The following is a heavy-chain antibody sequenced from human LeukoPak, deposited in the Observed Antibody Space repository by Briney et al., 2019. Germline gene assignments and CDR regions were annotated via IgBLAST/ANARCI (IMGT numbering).Heavy chain of an antibody. CDR3: ARHGTLGTFDWFYP. CDR2: IYPGDSDT. J-gene: IGHJ5*02. V-gene: IGHV5-51*01. Sequence: RKSLKISCKGSGFTFSNYWIGWVRQMPGKGLEWMGIIYPGDSDTRYIPSLPGQVTISADKSSNPAFLQWSSLKASETSRYYCARHGTLGTFDWFYPWGQGTLVSVSS. CDR1: GFTFSNYW. D-gene: IGHD1-7*01.